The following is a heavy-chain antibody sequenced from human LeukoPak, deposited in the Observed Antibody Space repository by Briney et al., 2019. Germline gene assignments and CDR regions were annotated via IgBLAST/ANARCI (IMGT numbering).Heavy chain of an antibody. CDR2: IYTSGTT. CDR1: GGSVRRGNYY. D-gene: IGHD6-6*01. V-gene: IGHV4-61*02. CDR3: ARWSGSVTARNYCYYMDV. Sequence: SQTLSLTCTVSGGSVRRGNYYWTWIRQPAGSGLEWIGRIYTSGTTDYNPSLRTRVTISVDASRNQFSLNLSSVTAADTAVYYCARWSGSVTARNYCYYMDVWGEGTTVTVSS. J-gene: IGHJ6*03.